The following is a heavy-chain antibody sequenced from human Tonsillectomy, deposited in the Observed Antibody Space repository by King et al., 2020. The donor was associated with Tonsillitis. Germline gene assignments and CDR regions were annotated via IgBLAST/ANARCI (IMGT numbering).Heavy chain of an antibody. V-gene: IGHV4-38-2*02. CDR2: IYHSGST. D-gene: IGHD3-3*01. J-gene: IGHJ4*02. Sequence: VQLQESGPGLVKPSETLSLTCTVSGYSISSGYYWGWIRQPPGKGLEWIGSIYHSGSTYYNPSLKSRVIISVDTSKNQFSLKLSSVTAADTAVYYCARVPYYDFWSGCGNDYWGQGTLVTVSS. CDR1: GYSISSGYY. CDR3: ARVPYYDFWSGCGNDY.